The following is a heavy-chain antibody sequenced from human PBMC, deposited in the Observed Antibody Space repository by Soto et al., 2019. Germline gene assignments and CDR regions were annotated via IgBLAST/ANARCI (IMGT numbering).Heavy chain of an antibody. CDR3: ARESVGGMDV. D-gene: IGHD1-26*01. J-gene: IGHJ6*02. CDR1: GFTFSSYE. CDR2: ISSSGSTI. Sequence: PGGSLRLSCAASGFTFSSYEMNWVRQAPGKGLEWVSYISSSGSTIYYADSVKGRFTISRDNAKNSLCLQMNSLRAEDTAVYYCARESVGGMDVRGQGTTVTVSS. V-gene: IGHV3-48*03.